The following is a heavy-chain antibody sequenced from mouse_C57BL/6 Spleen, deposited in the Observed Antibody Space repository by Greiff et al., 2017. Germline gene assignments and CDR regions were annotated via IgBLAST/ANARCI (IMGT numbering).Heavy chain of an antibody. CDR1: GYTFTSYW. CDR3: ARGDRITTVVADY. J-gene: IGHJ2*01. Sequence: QVQLKQPGTELVKPGASVKLSCKASGYTFTSYWMHWVKQRPGQGLEWIGNINPSNGGTNYNEKFKSKATLTVDKSSSTAYMQLSSLTSEDSAVYYCARGDRITTVVADYWGQGTTLTVSS. CDR2: INPSNGGT. V-gene: IGHV1-53*01. D-gene: IGHD1-1*01.